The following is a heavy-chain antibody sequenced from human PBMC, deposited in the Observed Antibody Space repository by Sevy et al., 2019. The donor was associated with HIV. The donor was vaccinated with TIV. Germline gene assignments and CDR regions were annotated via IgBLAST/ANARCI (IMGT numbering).Heavy chain of an antibody. Sequence: GGSLRLSCAASGFILSIYVIHWVRQAPGKGLEWVAVISTDGTKEYYAYSVKGRFTISRDNSKNTMYLQMNSLRVEDTAVYYCARDLPSAVTDPFYYYGLAVWGQGTTVTVSS. J-gene: IGHJ6*02. V-gene: IGHV3-30*04. CDR3: ARDLPSAVTDPFYYYGLAV. CDR2: ISTDGTKE. D-gene: IGHD2-21*02. CDR1: GFILSIYV.